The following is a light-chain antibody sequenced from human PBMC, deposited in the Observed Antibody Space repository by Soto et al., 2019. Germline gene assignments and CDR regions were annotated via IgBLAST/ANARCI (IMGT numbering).Light chain of an antibody. CDR3: QQRSNWPLT. CDR1: QSINTY. Sequence: EVVLTQSPATLSSSPGESVTLSCRASQSINTYLAWYQQTPGQAPRLLIYDASYRAAGIPSRFIGSGSGTDFTLTISSLEPADFAIYHCQQRSNWPLTFGGGTKVEI. CDR2: DAS. J-gene: IGKJ4*01. V-gene: IGKV3-11*01.